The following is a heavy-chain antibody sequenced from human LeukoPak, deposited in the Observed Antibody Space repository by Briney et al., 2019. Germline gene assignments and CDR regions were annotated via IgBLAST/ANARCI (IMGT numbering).Heavy chain of an antibody. V-gene: IGHV4-34*01. CDR1: GGSFSGYY. CDR3: ARIAFGGHIVAQDY. D-gene: IGHD3-16*02. J-gene: IGHJ4*02. CDR2: ITPTGGA. Sequence: SETLSLTCAVYGGSFSGYYWSWIGQPPGKGLEWIGEITPTGGAKYSPPLKSRVTISVDTSKNQFSLRLRSVTAADTAMYYCARIAFGGHIVAQDYWGQGTLVSVSS.